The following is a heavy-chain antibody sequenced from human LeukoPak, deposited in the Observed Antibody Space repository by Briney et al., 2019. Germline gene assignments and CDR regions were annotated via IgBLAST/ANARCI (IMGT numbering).Heavy chain of an antibody. V-gene: IGHV4-34*01. D-gene: IGHD6-13*01. CDR1: GFTFSSYA. CDR2: INHSGST. J-gene: IGHJ4*02. CDR3: ASTSYSSSLDY. Sequence: PGGSLRLSCAASGFTFSSYAMNWVRQAPGKGLEWIGEINHSGSTNYSPSLKSRVTISVDTSKNQFSLKLSSVTAADTAVYYCASTSYSSSLDYWGQGTLVTVSS.